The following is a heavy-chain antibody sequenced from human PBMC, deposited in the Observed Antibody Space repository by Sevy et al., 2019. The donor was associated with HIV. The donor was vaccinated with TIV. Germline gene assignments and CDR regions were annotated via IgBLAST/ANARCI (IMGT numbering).Heavy chain of an antibody. D-gene: IGHD2-21*02. CDR3: AREGTATSFDS. Sequence: SETLFLTCAVSGDSFSNSNWWSWVRQPPGKGLEWIGEVSYSGAANYNPSLKSRVTISLDKSTNEISLKLSSVTAADTAIYYCAREGTATSFDSWAQGKLVTVSS. V-gene: IGHV4-4*02. CDR1: GDSFSNSNW. CDR2: VSYSGAA. J-gene: IGHJ4*02.